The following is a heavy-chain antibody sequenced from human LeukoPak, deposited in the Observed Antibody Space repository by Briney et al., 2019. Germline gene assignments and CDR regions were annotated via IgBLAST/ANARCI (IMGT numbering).Heavy chain of an antibody. CDR1: GFTFSSYG. Sequence: GGSLRLSCAASGFTFSSYGMGWVRQAPGKGLEWVSAISGSGGSTYHADSVKGRFTISRDNSKNTLSLQMSSLRVEDTAVYYCAKDRGEITGRFFDYWGQGSLVTVSS. CDR2: ISGSGGST. J-gene: IGHJ4*02. CDR3: AKDRGEITGRFFDY. D-gene: IGHD1-20*01. V-gene: IGHV3-23*01.